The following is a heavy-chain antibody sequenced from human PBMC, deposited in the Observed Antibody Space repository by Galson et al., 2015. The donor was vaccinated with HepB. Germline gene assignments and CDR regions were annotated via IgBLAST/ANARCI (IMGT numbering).Heavy chain of an antibody. CDR1: GYTFSNYA. Sequence: SVKVSCKASGYTFSNYAVHWVRQAPGQRLEWMGWVNGGNGNTKYSEKFQGSVTMTRDTSASTAYMELSSLRSEDTAVYYCALRYYDVLTGYTDYFEHWGQGTLVTVSS. V-gene: IGHV1-3*01. J-gene: IGHJ1*01. CDR2: VNGGNGNT. D-gene: IGHD3-9*01. CDR3: ALRYYDVLTGYTDYFEH.